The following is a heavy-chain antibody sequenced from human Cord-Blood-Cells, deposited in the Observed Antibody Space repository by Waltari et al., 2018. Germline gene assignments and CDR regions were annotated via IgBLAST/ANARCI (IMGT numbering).Heavy chain of an antibody. Sequence: EVQLVESGGGLVKPGGSLRLSCAASGFTFSSYSMNWVRQAPGKWLEWVSSISSSISYIYYADSVKGRFTISRDNAKNSLYLQMNSLRAEDTAVYYCARDTSPLDWYFDLWGRGTLVTVSS. CDR1: GFTFSSYS. J-gene: IGHJ2*01. V-gene: IGHV3-21*01. CDR3: ARDTSPLDWYFDL. CDR2: ISSSISYI.